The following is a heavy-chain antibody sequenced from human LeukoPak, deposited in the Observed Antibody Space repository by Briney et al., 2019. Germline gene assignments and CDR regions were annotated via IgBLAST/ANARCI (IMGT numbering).Heavy chain of an antibody. CDR1: GFTFSSYS. D-gene: IGHD4-17*01. V-gene: IGHV3-21*01. CDR3: AKDHGDYEGFDY. J-gene: IGHJ4*02. Sequence: GGSLRLSCAAPGFTFSSYSMNWVRQAPGKGLEWVSSISSSSSYIYYADSVKGRFTISRDNAKNSLCLQMNSLRAEDTAVYYCAKDHGDYEGFDYWGQGTLVTVSS. CDR2: ISSSSSYI.